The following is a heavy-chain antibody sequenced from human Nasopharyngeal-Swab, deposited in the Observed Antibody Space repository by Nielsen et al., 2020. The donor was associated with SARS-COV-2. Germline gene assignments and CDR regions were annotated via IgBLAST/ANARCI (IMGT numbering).Heavy chain of an antibody. CDR2: INHSGST. J-gene: IGHJ5*02. CDR3: ARCMTGTTGGWFDP. V-gene: IGHV4-34*01. Sequence: RQAPGKRLEWIGEINHSGSTNYNPSLKSRVTISVDTSKNQFSLKLSSVTAADTAVYYCARCMTGTTGGWFDPWGQGTLVTVSS. D-gene: IGHD1-7*01.